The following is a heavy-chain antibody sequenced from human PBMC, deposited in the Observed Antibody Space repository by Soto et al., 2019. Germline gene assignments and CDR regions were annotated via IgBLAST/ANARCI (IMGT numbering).Heavy chain of an antibody. CDR3: APMGV. Sequence: SETLSITCAVSGYSIASVYYWAWIRQSPGKGLEWIGSIYHAGSVYYNPSLNSRVAVSLDNSKNTLYLQMSSLRADDTAVYYCAPMGVWGQGTTVTVSS. CDR1: GYSIASVYY. CDR2: IYHAGSV. V-gene: IGHV4-38-2*01. J-gene: IGHJ6*02.